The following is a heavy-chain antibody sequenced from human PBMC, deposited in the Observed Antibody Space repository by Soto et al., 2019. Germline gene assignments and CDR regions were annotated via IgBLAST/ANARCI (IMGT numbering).Heavy chain of an antibody. CDR3: ARGGRYCSSTSCYNWFDP. CDR1: GYTFTSYD. D-gene: IGHD2-2*01. V-gene: IGHV1-8*01. J-gene: IGHJ5*02. CDR2: MNPNSGNT. Sequence: QVQLVQSGAEVKKPGASVKVSCKASGYTFTSYDINWVRQATGQGLEWMGWMNPNSGNTGYAQKFQGRVTITRNTSISTAYMELSSLRSEDTAVYYCARGGRYCSSTSCYNWFDPWGQGTLVTVSS.